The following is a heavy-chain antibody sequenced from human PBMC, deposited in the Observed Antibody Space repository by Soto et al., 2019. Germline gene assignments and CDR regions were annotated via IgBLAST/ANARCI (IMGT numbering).Heavy chain of an antibody. V-gene: IGHV4-4*02. D-gene: IGHD2-8*01. CDR1: GDSISSSNW. CDR3: TRGVVAVNLDS. Sequence: QVQLQESGPGLVKPSGTLFLTCAVSGDSISSSNWWSWVRQPPGKGLEWIGEIYHSGSTNYNPSLKRLVPMPVDKSKNLFSLKLSPVPAADKAVYYCTRGVVAVNLDSWGQGTRVTVSS. CDR2: IYHSGST. J-gene: IGHJ4*02.